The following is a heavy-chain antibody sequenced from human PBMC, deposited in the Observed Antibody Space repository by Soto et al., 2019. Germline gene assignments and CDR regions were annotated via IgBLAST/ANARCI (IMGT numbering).Heavy chain of an antibody. Sequence: SETLSLTCAVSGGSISSGGYSWSWIRQPPGKGLEWIGYIYHSGSTYYNPSLKSRVTISVDSSKNQFSLKLSSVTAADTAVYYCARGHIFDSWGQGTRVSVSS. CDR2: IYHSGST. D-gene: IGHD2-21*01. J-gene: IGHJ5*02. CDR1: GGSISSGGYS. CDR3: ARGHIFDS. V-gene: IGHV4-30-2*01.